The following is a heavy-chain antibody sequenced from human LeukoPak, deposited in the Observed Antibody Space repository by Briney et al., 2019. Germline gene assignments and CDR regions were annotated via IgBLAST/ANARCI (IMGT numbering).Heavy chain of an antibody. V-gene: IGHV3-30*04. D-gene: IGHD5-18*01. CDR3: ARTFRYSYAPWCAFDI. CDR1: GFTFSSYA. J-gene: IGHJ3*02. Sequence: PGGSLRLSCAASGFTFSSYAMHWVRQAPGKGLEWVAVISYDGSNKYYADSVKGRFTISRDNSKNTLYLQMNSLRAEDTAVYYCARTFRYSYAPWCAFDIWGQGTMVTVSS. CDR2: ISYDGSNK.